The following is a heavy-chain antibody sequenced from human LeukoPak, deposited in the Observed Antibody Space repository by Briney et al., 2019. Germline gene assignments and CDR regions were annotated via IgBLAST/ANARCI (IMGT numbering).Heavy chain of an antibody. Sequence: ASVKVSCKASGGTFSSYAISWVRQAPGQGLEWVGGIIPILGTANYAQKFQGRVTITTDESTSTAYMELSSLRSEDTAVYYCARGRQQLVAYFDYWGQGTLVTVSS. J-gene: IGHJ4*02. D-gene: IGHD6-13*01. CDR3: ARGRQQLVAYFDY. V-gene: IGHV1-69*05. CDR2: IIPILGTA. CDR1: GGTFSSYA.